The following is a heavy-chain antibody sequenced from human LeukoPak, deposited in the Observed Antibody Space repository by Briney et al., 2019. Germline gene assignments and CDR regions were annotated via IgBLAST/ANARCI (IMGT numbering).Heavy chain of an antibody. J-gene: IGHJ4*02. D-gene: IGHD4/OR15-4a*01. CDR3: ARRAGAYSHPYDY. V-gene: IGHV3-30*03. CDR2: ISYDGSNK. Sequence: GGSLRLSYAASGFTFSNYGMHWVRQAPGKGLEWVAFISYDGSNKFYADSVKGRFTISRDNSKNTLYLQMNSLRAEDTAVYYCARRAGAYSHPYDYWGQGTLVTVSS. CDR1: GFTFSNYG.